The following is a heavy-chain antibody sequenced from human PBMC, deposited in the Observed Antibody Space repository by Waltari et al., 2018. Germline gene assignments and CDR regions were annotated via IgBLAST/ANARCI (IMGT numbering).Heavy chain of an antibody. CDR2: INSDGSST. Sequence: EVQLVESGGGLVQPGGSLRLSCAASVFTFSSYWMHWVRQAPGKGLVWVSRINSDGSSTSYADSVKGRFTISRDNAKNTLYLQMNSLRAEDTAVYYCARGDTLWIDAFDIWGQGTMVTVSS. CDR3: ARGDTLWIDAFDI. D-gene: IGHD5-18*01. V-gene: IGHV3-74*01. CDR1: VFTFSSYW. J-gene: IGHJ3*02.